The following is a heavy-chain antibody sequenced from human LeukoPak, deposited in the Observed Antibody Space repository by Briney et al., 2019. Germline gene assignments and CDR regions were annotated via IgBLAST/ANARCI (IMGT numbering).Heavy chain of an antibody. Sequence: ASVKVSCKVSGYTLTELSMHWVRQAPGKGLEWMGGFDPEAGETIYAQKFQGRVTMTEDTSTDTAYMELSSLRSEDTAVYYCATGRDSSGWYLGYNWFDPWGQGTLVTVSS. CDR2: FDPEAGET. V-gene: IGHV1-24*01. CDR1: GYTLTELS. J-gene: IGHJ5*02. D-gene: IGHD6-19*01. CDR3: ATGRDSSGWYLGYNWFDP.